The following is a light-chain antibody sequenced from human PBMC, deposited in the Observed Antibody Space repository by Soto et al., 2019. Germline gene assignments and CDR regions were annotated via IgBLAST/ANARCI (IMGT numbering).Light chain of an antibody. J-gene: IGLJ2*01. CDR1: SSDVGGYNY. Sequence: QSVLTQPASVSGSPGQSITISCTGTSSDVGGYNYVSWYQQYPGKAPKLMIYEVSNRPSGVSSRFSGSKSGNTASLTISGLQAEDEADYYCSSHTTSNTVVFGGGTKLTV. CDR2: EVS. CDR3: SSHTTSNTVV. V-gene: IGLV2-14*01.